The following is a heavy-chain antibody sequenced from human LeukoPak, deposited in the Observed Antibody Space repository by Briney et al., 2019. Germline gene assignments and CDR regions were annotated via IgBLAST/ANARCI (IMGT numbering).Heavy chain of an antibody. CDR2: IYYSGST. CDR1: GGSFIDYY. D-gene: IGHD3-10*01. J-gene: IGHJ6*02. Sequence: PSETLSLTCAVYGGSFIDYYWSWIRQPPGKGLEWIGYIYYSGSTNYNPSLKSRVTISVDTSKNQFSLKLSSVTAADTAVYYCAREFGGGMDVWGQGTTVTVSS. CDR3: AREFGGGMDV. V-gene: IGHV4-59*01.